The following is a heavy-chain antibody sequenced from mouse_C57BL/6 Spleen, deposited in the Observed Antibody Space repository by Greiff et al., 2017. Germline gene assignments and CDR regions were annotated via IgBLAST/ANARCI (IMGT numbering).Heavy chain of an antibody. J-gene: IGHJ4*01. Sequence: VQLQQSGAELVRPGASVTLSCKASGYTFTDYEMHWVKQTPVHGLEWIGAIDPETGGTAYNQKFKGKAILTADKSSSTAYMELRSLTSEDSAVYYCTRWLLQGYYAMDYWGQGTSVTVSS. CDR2: IDPETGGT. CDR1: GYTFTDYE. D-gene: IGHD2-3*01. V-gene: IGHV1-15*01. CDR3: TRWLLQGYYAMDY.